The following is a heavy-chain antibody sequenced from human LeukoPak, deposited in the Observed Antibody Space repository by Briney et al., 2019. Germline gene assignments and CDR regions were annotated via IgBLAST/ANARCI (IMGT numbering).Heavy chain of an antibody. CDR2: ISGSSGST. J-gene: IGHJ4*02. Sequence: GGSLRLSCAASGFTFDDYAMHWVRQAPGKGLEWVSTISGSSGSTYYADSVKGRFTISRDNSKNTLYLQMNSLRAEDTAVYYCAKAPQQLSFDYWGQGTLVTVSS. D-gene: IGHD2/OR15-2a*01. CDR1: GFTFDDYA. V-gene: IGHV3-23*01. CDR3: AKAPQQLSFDY.